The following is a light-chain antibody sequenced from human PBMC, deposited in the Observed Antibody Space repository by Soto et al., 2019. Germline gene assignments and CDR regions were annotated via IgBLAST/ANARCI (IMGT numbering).Light chain of an antibody. V-gene: IGKV3-11*01. J-gene: IGKJ1*01. CDR1: QSVSSY. CDR2: DAS. CDR3: QQRSNWPPTWT. Sequence: ESVLTQSPSTLSLSPGERSTLSFMASQSVSSYLAWYQQKPGQAPRLLIYDASNRATGIPARFSGSGSGTDFTLTISSLEPEDFAVYYCQQRSNWPPTWTFGQGTKVDIK.